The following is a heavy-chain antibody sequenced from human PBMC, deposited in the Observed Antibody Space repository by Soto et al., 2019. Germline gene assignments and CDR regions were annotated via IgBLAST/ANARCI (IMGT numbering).Heavy chain of an antibody. CDR1: GYSFTDYH. CDR3: ARGDSTDCSNGVCSFYYNHDMDV. Sequence: ASVKVSCKASGYSFTDYHIHWVRQAPGQGLEWLGRINPKSGGTSTAQKFQGWVTMTTDTSISTASMELTRLTSDDTAIYYCARGDSTDCSNGVCSFYYNHDMDVWGQGTTVTVSS. J-gene: IGHJ6*02. CDR2: INPKSGGT. D-gene: IGHD2-8*01. V-gene: IGHV1-2*04.